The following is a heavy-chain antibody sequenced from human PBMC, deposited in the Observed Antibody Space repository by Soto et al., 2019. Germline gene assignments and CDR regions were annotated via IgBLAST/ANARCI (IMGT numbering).Heavy chain of an antibody. D-gene: IGHD3-10*01. CDR3: ARDLSITMVRYDGKSLDY. CDR1: GFTFSDYY. CDR2: ISSSGSTI. V-gene: IGHV3-11*01. J-gene: IGHJ4*02. Sequence: GGSLRLSCAASGFTFSDYYMSWIRQAPGKGLEWVSYISSSGSTIYYADSVKGRFTISRDNAKNSLYLQMNSLRAEDTAVYYCARDLSITMVRYDGKSLDYWGQGTLVTVSS.